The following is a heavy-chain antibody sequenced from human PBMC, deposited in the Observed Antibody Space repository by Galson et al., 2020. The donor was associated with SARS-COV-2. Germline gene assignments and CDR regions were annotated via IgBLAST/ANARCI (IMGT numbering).Heavy chain of an antibody. J-gene: IGHJ6*02. CDR1: GYTFTGYY. CDR3: ARVQPDYDILTGYYTRWYYGMDV. Sequence: ASVKVSCKASGYTFTGYYMHWVRQAPGQGLEWMGWINPNSGGTNYAQKFQGRVTMTRDTSISTAYMELSRLRSDDTAVYYCARVQPDYDILTGYYTRWYYGMDVWGRGTTVTVSS. V-gene: IGHV1-2*02. CDR2: INPNSGGT. D-gene: IGHD3-9*01.